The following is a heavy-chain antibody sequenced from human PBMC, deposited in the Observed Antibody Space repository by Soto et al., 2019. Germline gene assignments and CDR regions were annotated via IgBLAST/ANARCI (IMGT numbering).Heavy chain of an antibody. Sequence: QMQLVQSGPEVKKPGTSVKVSCKASGFTFTSSAMQWVRQARGQRLEWIGWIVVGSGNTNYAQKFQERVTITRDMXTXTXCMELSSLRSEDTAVYYCAADVLRYFDWLPTYGMDVWGQGTTVTVSS. D-gene: IGHD3-9*01. CDR3: AADVLRYFDWLPTYGMDV. V-gene: IGHV1-58*02. J-gene: IGHJ6*02. CDR1: GFTFTSSA. CDR2: IVVGSGNT.